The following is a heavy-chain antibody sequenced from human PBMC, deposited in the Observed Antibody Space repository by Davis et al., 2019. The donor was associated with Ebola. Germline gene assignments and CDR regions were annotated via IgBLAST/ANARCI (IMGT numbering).Heavy chain of an antibody. J-gene: IGHJ4*02. CDR1: GFTFSDAW. CDR2: IKSKTSGGTL. Sequence: GESLKISCAASGFTFSDAWMSWVRQAPGKGLEWIGRIKSKTSGGTLEYAAPVKGRFTVSRDDSKNTLFLQMTGLRNEDTALYYCTTGYSSDYFGWGQGTLVTVSS. V-gene: IGHV3-15*01. D-gene: IGHD2-15*01. CDR3: TTGYSSDYFG.